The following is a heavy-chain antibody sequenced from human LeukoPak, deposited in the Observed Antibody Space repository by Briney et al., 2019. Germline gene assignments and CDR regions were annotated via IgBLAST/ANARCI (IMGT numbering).Heavy chain of an antibody. D-gene: IGHD5-18*01. CDR1: GFTFSSYW. J-gene: IGHJ4*02. V-gene: IGHV3-21*01. CDR2: ISSSSSYI. Sequence: GGSLRLSCAASGFTFSSYWMSWVRQAPGKGLEWVSSISSSSSYIYYADSVKGRFTISRDNAKNSLYLQMNSLRAEDTAVYYCARVRSYGGFTGYYFDYWGQGTLVTVSS. CDR3: ARVRSYGGFTGYYFDY.